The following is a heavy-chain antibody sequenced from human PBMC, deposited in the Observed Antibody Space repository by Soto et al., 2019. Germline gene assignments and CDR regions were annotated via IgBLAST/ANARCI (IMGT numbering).Heavy chain of an antibody. CDR2: INSDGSSI. V-gene: IGHV3-74*03. J-gene: IGHJ4*02. Sequence: PGGSLRLSCAASGFSISSYWMHWIRQDPEKGLVWVSRINSDGSSIAYADSVKGRFTISRDNAKNTLYLQMNSLRAEDTAVYYCARAGLMVVATPADYWGQGTLVTVSS. CDR1: GFSISSYW. D-gene: IGHD2-15*01. CDR3: ARAGLMVVATPADY.